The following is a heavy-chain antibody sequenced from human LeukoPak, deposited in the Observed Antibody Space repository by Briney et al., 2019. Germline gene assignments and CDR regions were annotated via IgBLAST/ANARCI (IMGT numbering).Heavy chain of an antibody. Sequence: VASVKVSCKASGYTFTGYYMHWVRQAPGQGLEWMGWINPNSGGTNYAQKFQGRVTMTRDTSISTAYMELSRLRSDDTAVYYCARANDVLTGYYPLWGQGTLVTVSS. CDR2: INPNSGGT. J-gene: IGHJ4*02. D-gene: IGHD3-9*01. CDR1: GYTFTGYY. CDR3: ARANDVLTGYYPL. V-gene: IGHV1-2*02.